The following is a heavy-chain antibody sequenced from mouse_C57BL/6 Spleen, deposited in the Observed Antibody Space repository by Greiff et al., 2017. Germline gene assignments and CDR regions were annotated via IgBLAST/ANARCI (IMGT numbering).Heavy chain of an antibody. Sequence: QVQLQQPGAELVKPGASVKLSCKASGYTFTSYWMPWVKQRPGRGLEWIGRIDPNSGGTKYNEKFKSKATLTVDKPSSTAYLQLSRLTSEDSAVYYCALLVTTVKDYWGQGTTLTVSS. CDR1: GYTFTSYW. CDR3: ALLVTTVKDY. J-gene: IGHJ2*01. D-gene: IGHD1-1*01. CDR2: IDPNSGGT. V-gene: IGHV1-72*01.